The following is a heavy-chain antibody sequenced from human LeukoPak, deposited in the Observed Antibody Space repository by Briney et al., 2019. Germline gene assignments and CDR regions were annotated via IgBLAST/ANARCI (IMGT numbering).Heavy chain of an antibody. CDR2: INENESEK. D-gene: IGHD1-1*01. V-gene: IGHV3-7*03. Sequence: GGSLRLSCVVSGFTFRSYWMNWVRQATGKGLEWVANINENESEKYYGHSMKGRFTISRDNAKNSVYLQVNSLTAEDTAVYFCARGVVEAPGIDYWGQGTLLTVSS. CDR1: GFTFRSYW. CDR3: ARGVVEAPGIDY. J-gene: IGHJ4*02.